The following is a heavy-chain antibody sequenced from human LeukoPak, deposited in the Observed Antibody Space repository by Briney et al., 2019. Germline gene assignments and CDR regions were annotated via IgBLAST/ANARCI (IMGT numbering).Heavy chain of an antibody. J-gene: IGHJ4*02. V-gene: IGHV4-31*03. D-gene: IGHD4/OR15-4a*01. Sequence: SETLSLTCTVSGGSISSGGYYWSWIRQHPGKGLEWIGYIHYSGSTYYNPSLKSRVTISVDTSKNQFSLKLTSVTAADTAVYYCARGLTAHFDYWGQGTLVTVSS. CDR3: ARGLTAHFDY. CDR1: GGSISSGGYY. CDR2: IHYSGST.